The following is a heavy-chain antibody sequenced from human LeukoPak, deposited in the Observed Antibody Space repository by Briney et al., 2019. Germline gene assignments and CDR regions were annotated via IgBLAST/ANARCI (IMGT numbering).Heavy chain of an antibody. J-gene: IGHJ4*02. CDR1: GYSISSGYY. D-gene: IGHD3-10*01. CDR3: ARYYTSGSFDY. V-gene: IGHV4-38-2*02. CDR2: IYHSGST. Sequence: SETLSLTCTVSGYSISSGYYWGWIRQPPGKGLEWIGSIYHSGSTYYNPSLKSRVTISVDTSKNQFFLKLSSVTAADTAVYYCARYYTSGSFDYWGQGTLVTASS.